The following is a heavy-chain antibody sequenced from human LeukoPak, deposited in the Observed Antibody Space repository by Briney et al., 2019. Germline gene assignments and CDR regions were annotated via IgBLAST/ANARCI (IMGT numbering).Heavy chain of an antibody. Sequence: GGSLRLSCSASGSTFSSYAMNWVRQAPGKGLEYVSAITSNGGSTYYADSVKGRFTISRDNSKNTLYLQMSSLRAEDTAVYYCVKGRCSGSSCYGGDYWGQGTLVTVSS. CDR3: VKGRCSGSSCYGGDY. V-gene: IGHV3-64D*06. D-gene: IGHD2-2*01. CDR2: ITSNGGST. CDR1: GSTFSSYA. J-gene: IGHJ4*02.